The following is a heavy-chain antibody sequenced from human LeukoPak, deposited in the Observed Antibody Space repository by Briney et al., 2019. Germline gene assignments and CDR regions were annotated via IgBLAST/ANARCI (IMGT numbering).Heavy chain of an antibody. V-gene: IGHV5-51*01. CDR2: IYPGDSDT. CDR3: ARLGIAVAGTYHGDTPDY. D-gene: IGHD6-19*01. J-gene: IGHJ4*02. CDR1: GYSFTSYW. Sequence: GESLKISCKGSGYSFTSYWIGWVRQMPGKGLEWMGIIYPGDSDTRYSPSFQGQVTISADKSISTAYLQWSSLKASDTAMYYCARLGIAVAGTYHGDTPDYWGQGTLVTVSS.